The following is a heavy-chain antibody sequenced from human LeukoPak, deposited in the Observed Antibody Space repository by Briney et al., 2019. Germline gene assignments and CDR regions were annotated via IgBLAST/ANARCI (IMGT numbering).Heavy chain of an antibody. CDR2: ISAYNGNT. D-gene: IGHD2-2*01. CDR3: ARETALVVVVPAEFDY. V-gene: IGHV1-18*01. J-gene: IGHJ4*02. CDR1: GYTFTSYG. Sequence: GASVKVSCKASGYTFTSYGISWVRQAPGQGLEWMGWISAYNGNTNYAQKLQGRVTMTTDTSTSTAYMELRSLRSDDTAVYYCARETALVVVVPAEFDYWGQGTLVTVSS.